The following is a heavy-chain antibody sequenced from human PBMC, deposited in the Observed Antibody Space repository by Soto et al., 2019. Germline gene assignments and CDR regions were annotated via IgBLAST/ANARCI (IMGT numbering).Heavy chain of an antibody. J-gene: IGHJ3*02. V-gene: IGHV1-69*13. Sequence: SVKVSCKASGGTFSNYAINWVRQAPGQGLEWMGGFIPIFDAANYAQNFRGRVTITADESTSTAYMEPSGLRSEDTAMYYCARKAESYGFDIWGQGTLVTVSS. D-gene: IGHD3-10*01. CDR2: FIPIFDAA. CDR1: GGTFSNYA. CDR3: ARKAESYGFDI.